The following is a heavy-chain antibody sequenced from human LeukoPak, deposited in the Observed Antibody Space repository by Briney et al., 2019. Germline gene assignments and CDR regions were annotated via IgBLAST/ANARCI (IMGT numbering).Heavy chain of an antibody. Sequence: ASVKVFCKVSGYTLTELSMHWVRQAPGKGLEWMGGFDPEDGETIYAQKFQGRVTMTEDTSTDTAYMELSSLRSEDTAVYYCATADSSGYYSISFDYWGQGTLVTVSS. J-gene: IGHJ4*02. CDR2: FDPEDGET. V-gene: IGHV1-24*01. CDR3: ATADSSGYYSISFDY. D-gene: IGHD3-22*01. CDR1: GYTLTELS.